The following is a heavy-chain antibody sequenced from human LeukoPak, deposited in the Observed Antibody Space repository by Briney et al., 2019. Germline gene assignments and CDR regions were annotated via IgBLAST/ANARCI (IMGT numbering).Heavy chain of an antibody. V-gene: IGHV4-34*01. CDR2: INHSGST. Sequence: SETLSLTCAVYGGPFSGYFWSWIRQPPGKGLEWIGEINHSGSTNYNPSLKSRVTISVDTPKNQFSLKLSSVTAADTAVYYCARDGIAVAGYNWFDPWGLGTLVTVS. CDR3: ARDGIAVAGYNWFDP. D-gene: IGHD6-19*01. CDR1: GGPFSGYF. J-gene: IGHJ5*02.